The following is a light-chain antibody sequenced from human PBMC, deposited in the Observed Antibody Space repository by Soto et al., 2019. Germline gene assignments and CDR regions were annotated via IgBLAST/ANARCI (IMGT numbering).Light chain of an antibody. J-gene: IGLJ2*01. V-gene: IGLV2-14*01. Sequence: QSALTQPASVSGSPGQSITISCTGTSSDVGDYDYVSWYQQLPGKAPRLIIYEVTNRPSGVSDRFSGSKSGNTASLTISGLQAEDEADYYCSSYSHNNIHLKFGGGTKVTVL. CDR3: SSYSHNNIHLK. CDR2: EVT. CDR1: SSDVGDYDY.